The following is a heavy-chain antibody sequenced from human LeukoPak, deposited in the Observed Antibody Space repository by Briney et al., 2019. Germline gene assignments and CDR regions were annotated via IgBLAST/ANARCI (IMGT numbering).Heavy chain of an antibody. J-gene: IGHJ4*02. CDR1: GGSINNTIFY. CDR3: ARDSKVAVGGYYFDH. V-gene: IGHV4-39*07. Sequence: PSETLSLTCTVSGGSINNTIFYWGWIRQPPGKGLEWIGTVYYSGINYSSPSLKSRVTLSVDTSKNQFSLNLSSVTAADTAVYYCARDSKVAVGGYYFDHWGQGALVTVSS. D-gene: IGHD6-19*01. CDR2: VYYSGIN.